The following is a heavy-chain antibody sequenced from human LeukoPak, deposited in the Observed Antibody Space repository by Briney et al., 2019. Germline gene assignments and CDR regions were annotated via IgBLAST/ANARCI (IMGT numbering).Heavy chain of an antibody. CDR1: GYTFTSYY. Sequence: GASVKVSCKASGYTFTSYYMHWVRQAPGQGLEWMGIINPSGGSTSYAQKFQRRLSMTRNTSTSTVYMELSSLRTEDTAVCDCARGYYYGSGNSGADYWGQGTLVSVSS. CDR3: ARGYYYGSGNSGADY. V-gene: IGHV1-46*01. J-gene: IGHJ4*02. CDR2: INPSGGST. D-gene: IGHD3-10*01.